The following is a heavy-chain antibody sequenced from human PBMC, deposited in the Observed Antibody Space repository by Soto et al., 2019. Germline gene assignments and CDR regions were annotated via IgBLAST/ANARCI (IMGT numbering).Heavy chain of an antibody. Sequence: QVQLVQSGSEVKKPGSSVKVSCKASGGTFSSYAISWVRQAPGQGLEWMGGIIPIFGTANYAQKFQGRVTITADKSTSTAYMELSSLRSEDTAVYYCARDTYSNRVFPIYYYYYYGMDVWGQGTTVTVSS. CDR1: GGTFSSYA. CDR3: ARDTYSNRVFPIYYYYYYGMDV. D-gene: IGHD6-13*01. CDR2: IIPIFGTA. J-gene: IGHJ6*02. V-gene: IGHV1-69*06.